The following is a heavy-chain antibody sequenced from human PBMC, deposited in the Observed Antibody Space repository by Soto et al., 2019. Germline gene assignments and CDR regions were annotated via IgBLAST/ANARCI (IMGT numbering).Heavy chain of an antibody. D-gene: IGHD3-9*01. J-gene: IGHJ5*02. V-gene: IGHV4-39*01. CDR3: ARHELRYFXWLSKSGDWFXP. Sequence: SETLSLTCTVSGGSISSSSYYWGWIRQPPGKGLEWIGSIYYSGSTYYNPSLKSRVTISVDTSKNQFSLKLSSVTAADTAVYYCARHELRYFXWLSKSGDWFXPWGQGTLVXVS. CDR2: IYYSGST. CDR1: GGSISSSSYY.